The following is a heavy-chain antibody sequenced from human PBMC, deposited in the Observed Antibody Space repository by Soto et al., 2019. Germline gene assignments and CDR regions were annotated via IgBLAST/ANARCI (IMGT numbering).Heavy chain of an antibody. Sequence: ASVKVSCKASGDTFSTYSITWMRQAPGRGLEWVGGFIPRSAKSNYAQKFEGRVTITADESTSTAYMELSSLRSEDTAVYYCAREGLVLVPTTVNSDYYYYAMDVWGQGTTVTVSS. J-gene: IGHJ6*02. V-gene: IGHV1-69*13. CDR3: AREGLVLVPTTVNSDYYYYAMDV. CDR1: GDTFSTYS. D-gene: IGHD2-2*01. CDR2: FIPRSAKS.